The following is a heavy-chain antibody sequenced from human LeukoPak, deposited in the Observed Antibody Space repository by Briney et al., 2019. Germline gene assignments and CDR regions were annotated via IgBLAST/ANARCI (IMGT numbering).Heavy chain of an antibody. CDR2: TNSGGATT. D-gene: IGHD2-8*01. CDR3: AKQSYARSLGE. V-gene: IGHV3-23*01. J-gene: IGHJ4*02. Sequence: GGSLRLSCATSGFPFSDFSMSWVRQAPGKGLEWISPTNSGGATTDYAESVKGRFTISRDNSKNILYLQMSSLRVEDTAMYYCAKQSYARSLGEGGPGTLVTVSS. CDR1: GFPFSDFS.